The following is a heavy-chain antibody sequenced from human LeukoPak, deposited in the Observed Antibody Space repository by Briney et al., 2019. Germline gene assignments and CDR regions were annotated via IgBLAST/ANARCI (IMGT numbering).Heavy chain of an antibody. Sequence: GGSLRLSCAASGFTFDDYGMSWVRQAPGKGLEWVSGINWNGGSTGYADSVKGRFTISRDNAKNSLYLQMNNLRAEDTAVYYCVRDHLWSFDYWGQGNLVTVSS. D-gene: IGHD2-8*02. CDR1: GFTFDDYG. V-gene: IGHV3-20*04. CDR3: VRDHLWSFDY. J-gene: IGHJ4*02. CDR2: INWNGGST.